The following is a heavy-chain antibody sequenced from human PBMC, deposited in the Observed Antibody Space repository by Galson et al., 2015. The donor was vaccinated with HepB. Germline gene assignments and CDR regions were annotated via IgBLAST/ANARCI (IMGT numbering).Heavy chain of an antibody. J-gene: IGHJ5*02. CDR3: AREPGYCRGGRCHNWFDP. CDR1: GFTLSNYW. D-gene: IGHD2-15*01. Sequence: SLRLSCAASGFTLSNYWMAWVRQAPGKGLEWVANIYAGGTTKNYADSVKGRFIISKDNAESSIYLQMNNLRADDTAIYYCAREPGYCRGGRCHNWFDPWGQGTLVTVSS. CDR2: IYAGGTTK. V-gene: IGHV3-7*01.